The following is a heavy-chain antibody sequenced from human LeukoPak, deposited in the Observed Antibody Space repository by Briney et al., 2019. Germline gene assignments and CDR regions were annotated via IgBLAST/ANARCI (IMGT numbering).Heavy chain of an antibody. CDR3: ARDENGYVWGSFRA. Sequence: SETLSLTCTVSGGSISSSSYYWGWIRQPPGEGLEWIGNIYYSGSTYYNPSLESRATMSLDTSKNQFSLKLSSVTAADTAVYYCARDENGYVWGSFRAWGQGTLVTVSS. J-gene: IGHJ5*02. CDR2: IYYSGST. CDR1: GGSISSSSYY. V-gene: IGHV4-39*07. D-gene: IGHD3-16*02.